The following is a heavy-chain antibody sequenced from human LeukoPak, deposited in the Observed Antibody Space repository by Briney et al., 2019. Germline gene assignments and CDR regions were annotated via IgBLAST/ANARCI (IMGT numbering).Heavy chain of an antibody. Sequence: GGSLRLSCAASGFTFSSYWMSWARQAPWKGLEWVANMKYDGSEKYYVDSVKGRFTISRDNAKNSLYLQMNSLRAEDTAVYYCARDIEAAGLFLDYWGQGTLVTVSS. J-gene: IGHJ4*02. V-gene: IGHV3-7*01. CDR3: ARDIEAAGLFLDY. CDR2: MKYDGSEK. CDR1: GFTFSSYW. D-gene: IGHD6-13*01.